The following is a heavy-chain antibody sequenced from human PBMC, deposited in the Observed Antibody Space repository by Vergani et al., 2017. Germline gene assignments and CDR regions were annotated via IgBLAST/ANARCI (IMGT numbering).Heavy chain of an antibody. J-gene: IGHJ4*02. CDR2: INPNSGGT. Sequence: QVQLVQSGAEVKKPGASVKVSCKASGYTFTSYGISWVRQAPGQGLEWMGWINPNSGGTNYAQKFQGRVTMTRDTSISTAYMELSRLRSDDTAVYYCARVIDFWSGCDYWGQGTLVTVSS. CDR1: GYTFTSYG. V-gene: IGHV1-2*02. D-gene: IGHD3-3*01. CDR3: ARVIDFWSGCDY.